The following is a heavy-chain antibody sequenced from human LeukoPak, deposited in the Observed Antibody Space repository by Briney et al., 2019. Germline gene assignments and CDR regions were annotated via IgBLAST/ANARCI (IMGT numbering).Heavy chain of an antibody. D-gene: IGHD2-2*01. V-gene: IGHV4-61*02. CDR3: ATLGPSLGSCTSSRCYGAFDI. J-gene: IGHJ3*02. Sequence: SETLSLTCTVSGGSISSGDYYWTWIRQPAGKGLEWVGRIYTSGSTKYDPSLKSRVTISVDTSKNQFSLKLSSVTAADTAVYYCATLGPSLGSCTSSRCYGAFDIWGQGTMVTVSS. CDR2: IYTSGST. CDR1: GGSISSGDYY.